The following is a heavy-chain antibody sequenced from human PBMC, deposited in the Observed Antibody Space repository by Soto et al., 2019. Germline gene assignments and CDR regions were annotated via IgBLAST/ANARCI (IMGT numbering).Heavy chain of an antibody. CDR3: ALEYYDFWSGYYYFDY. V-gene: IGHV1-3*01. Sequence: QVQLVQSGAEVKKPGASVKVSCKASGYTFTSYAMHWVRQAPGQRLEWMGWINAGNGNTKYSQKFQGRVTITRDTSASTAYMELSSLRSEDTAVYYCALEYYDFWSGYYYFDYWGQGTLVTVSS. CDR2: INAGNGNT. D-gene: IGHD3-3*01. J-gene: IGHJ4*02. CDR1: GYTFTSYA.